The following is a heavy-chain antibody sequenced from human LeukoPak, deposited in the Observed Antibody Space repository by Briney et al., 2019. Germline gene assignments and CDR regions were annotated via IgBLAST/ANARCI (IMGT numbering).Heavy chain of an antibody. CDR1: DGSVNSDSYY. J-gene: IGHJ4*02. CDR2: ISYSGST. D-gene: IGHD1-1*01. V-gene: IGHV4-61*03. Sequence: SETLSLTCTVSDGSVNSDSYYWNWIRRPPGKGLEWIGYISYSGSTNYNPSLKSRVTVSVDTSKNHFSLRLTSVTAADTAVYYCARDGSLWSQGTLVTVSS. CDR3: ARDGSL.